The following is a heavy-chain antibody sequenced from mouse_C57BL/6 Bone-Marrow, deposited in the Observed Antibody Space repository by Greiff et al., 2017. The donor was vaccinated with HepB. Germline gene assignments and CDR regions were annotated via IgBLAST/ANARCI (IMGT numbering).Heavy chain of an antibody. CDR1: GYTFTDHT. CDR3: ARRGYDSSGYGRFAY. CDR2: IYPRDGST. J-gene: IGHJ3*01. V-gene: IGHV1-78*01. D-gene: IGHD3-2*02. Sequence: VQGVESDAELVKPGASVKISCKVSGYTFTDHTIHWMKQRPEQGLEWIGYIYPRDGSTKYNEKFKGKATLTADKSSSTAYMQLNSLTSEDSAVYFCARRGYDSSGYGRFAYWGQGTLVTVSA.